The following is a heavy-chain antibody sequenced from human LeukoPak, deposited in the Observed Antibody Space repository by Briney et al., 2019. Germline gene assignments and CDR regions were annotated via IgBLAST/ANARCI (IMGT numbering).Heavy chain of an antibody. D-gene: IGHD5-12*01. CDR3: ARRHSGYDWDFDY. CDR1: GVSISNYY. Sequence: SETLSLTCTVSGVSISNYYWSWIRQPAGKGLEWIGRIYTSGSTKYNPSLKSRVTISVDKSKNQFSLKLSSVTAADTAIYYCARRHSGYDWDFDYWGQGTLVTVSS. CDR2: IYTSGST. J-gene: IGHJ4*02. V-gene: IGHV4-4*07.